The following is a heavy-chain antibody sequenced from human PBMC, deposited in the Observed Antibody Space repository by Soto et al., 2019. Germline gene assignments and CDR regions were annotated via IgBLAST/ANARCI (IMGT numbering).Heavy chain of an antibody. CDR2: ISGSGGST. J-gene: IGHJ4*02. V-gene: IGHV3-23*01. Sequence: PGGSLRLSCAASGFTFSSYAMSWVRQAPGKGLEWVSAISGSGGSTYYADSVKGRFTISRDNSKNTLYLQMNSLRAEDTAVYYCAKDQGGHYSNYRPYYFDYWGQGTLVTVSS. CDR1: GFTFSSYA. D-gene: IGHD4-4*01. CDR3: AKDQGGHYSNYRPYYFDY.